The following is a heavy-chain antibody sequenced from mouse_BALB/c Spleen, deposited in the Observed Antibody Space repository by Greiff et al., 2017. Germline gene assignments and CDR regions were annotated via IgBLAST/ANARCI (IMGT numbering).Heavy chain of an antibody. CDR2: IWSGGST. CDR1: GFSLTSYG. V-gene: IGHV2-2*02. J-gene: IGHJ3*01. CDR3: ARNRLTTAPAWFAY. D-gene: IGHD1-2*01. Sequence: VKLKESGPGLVQPSQSLSITCPVSGFSLTSYGVHWVRQSPGKGLEWLGVIWSGGSTDYNAAFISRLSISKDNSKSQVFFKMNSLQANDTAIYYCARNRLTTAPAWFAYWGQGTLVTVSA.